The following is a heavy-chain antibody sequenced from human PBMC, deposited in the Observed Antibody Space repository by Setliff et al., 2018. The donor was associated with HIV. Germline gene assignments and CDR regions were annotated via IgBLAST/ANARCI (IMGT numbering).Heavy chain of an antibody. CDR2: ISSNSTYI. D-gene: IGHD2-21*01. Sequence: PGGSLRLSCAASGFTFSGYSMNWVRQAPGKGLEWVSSISSNSTYIYYADSVKGRFTISRDNSKESLYLQMNSLTTEDTALYYCAKLLGNGGNSDPFDIWGQGTTVTVSS. J-gene: IGHJ3*02. CDR1: GFTFSGYS. CDR3: AKLLGNGGNSDPFDI. V-gene: IGHV3-21*04.